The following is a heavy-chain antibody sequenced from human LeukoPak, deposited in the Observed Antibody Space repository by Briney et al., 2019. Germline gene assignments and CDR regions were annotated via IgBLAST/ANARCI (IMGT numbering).Heavy chain of an antibody. CDR3: ARDQNTAMVIGYYYYYMDV. J-gene: IGHJ6*03. V-gene: IGHV3-30*03. Sequence: PGGSLRLSCAASGFTFSSYGMHWVRQAPGRGLEWVAVISYDGSNKYYADSVKGRFTISRDNSKNTLYLQMNSLRAEDTAVYYCARDQNTAMVIGYYYYYMDVWGKGTTVTVSS. CDR1: GFTFSSYG. CDR2: ISYDGSNK. D-gene: IGHD5-18*01.